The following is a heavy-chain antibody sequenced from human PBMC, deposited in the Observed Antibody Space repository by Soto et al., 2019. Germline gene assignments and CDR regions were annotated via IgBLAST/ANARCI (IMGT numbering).Heavy chain of an antibody. CDR2: IYYSGST. D-gene: IGHD3-10*01. CDR1: GGYISSYY. J-gene: IGHJ4*02. CDR3: ARQFYYGSGG. V-gene: IGHV4-59*08. Sequence: SETLSLTCTVSGGYISSYYWSWIRQPPGKGLEWIGYIYYSGSTNYNPSLKSRVTISVDTSKNQFSLKLSSVTAADTAVYYCARQFYYGSGGWGQGTLVTVS.